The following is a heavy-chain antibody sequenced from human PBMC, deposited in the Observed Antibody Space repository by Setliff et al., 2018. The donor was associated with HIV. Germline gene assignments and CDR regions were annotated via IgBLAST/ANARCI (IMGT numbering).Heavy chain of an antibody. CDR3: ARGLIPEALTTVDY. D-gene: IGHD4-4*01. CDR2: ISSSSNYI. CDR1: GFTFSIYS. J-gene: IGHJ4*02. V-gene: IGHV3-21*01. Sequence: GGSLRLSCAASGFTFSIYSMKWARQAPGKGLEWVSSISSSSNYIDYADSVRGRFTISRDNAKNSLYLQMNSLRAEDTAVYYCARGLIPEALTTVDYWGQGTLVTVSS.